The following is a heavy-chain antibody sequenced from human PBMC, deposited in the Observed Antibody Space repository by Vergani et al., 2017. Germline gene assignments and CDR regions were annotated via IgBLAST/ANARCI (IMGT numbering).Heavy chain of an antibody. V-gene: IGHV4-39*07. J-gene: IGHJ5*02. Sequence: QLQLQESGPGLVKPSETLSLICTVSGGSISSSTYYWGWIRQPPGKGLEWIGTIYYSGSTYYNPSLKSRVTISVETSTTQLSLKLTSVNAADTAVYYCARDGRLGYCSGGSCYGFDPWGQGTLVTVSS. CDR3: ARDGRLGYCSGGSCYGFDP. D-gene: IGHD2-15*01. CDR1: GGSISSSTYY. CDR2: IYYSGST.